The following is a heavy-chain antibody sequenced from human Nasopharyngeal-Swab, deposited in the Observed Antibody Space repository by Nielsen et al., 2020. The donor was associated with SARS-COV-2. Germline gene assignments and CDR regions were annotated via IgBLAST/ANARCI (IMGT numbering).Heavy chain of an antibody. CDR3: ARGEAAADFYYYGMDV. CDR2: ISYDGSNK. J-gene: IGHJ6*02. CDR1: EFTFSSYG. V-gene: IGHV3-30*03. D-gene: IGHD6-13*01. Sequence: GESLKISCAASEFTFSSYGMHWVRQAPGKGLEWVAVISYDGSNKYYADSVKGRFTISRDNSKNTLYLQMNSLRAEDTAVYYCARGEAAADFYYYGMDVWGQGTTVTVSS.